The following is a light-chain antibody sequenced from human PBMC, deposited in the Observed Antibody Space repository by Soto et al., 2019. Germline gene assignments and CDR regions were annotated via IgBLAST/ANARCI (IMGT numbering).Light chain of an antibody. Sequence: IQMTQSPSTLSASVGDRFTVTCRASQSISSWLAWYQQKPVKAPKLLIYDASSLESGVPSRFSGSGSGTEFTLTISSLQPDDFATYYCQQYNSYWTFGQGTKVDIK. CDR2: DAS. CDR1: QSISSW. CDR3: QQYNSYWT. V-gene: IGKV1-5*01. J-gene: IGKJ1*01.